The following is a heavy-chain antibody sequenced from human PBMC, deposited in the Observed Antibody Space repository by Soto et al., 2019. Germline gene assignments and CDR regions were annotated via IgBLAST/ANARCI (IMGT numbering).Heavy chain of an antibody. V-gene: IGHV1-18*01. Sequence: ASVKVSCKASGYTFTSYGISWVRQAPGQGLEWMGWISAYNGNTNYAQKLQGRVTMTTDTSTSTAYMELRSLRSDDTAVYYCASGYCRGGSCHEGAYMDVWGKGTTVTVSS. CDR3: ASGYCRGGSCHEGAYMDV. CDR1: GYTFTSYG. J-gene: IGHJ6*03. D-gene: IGHD2-15*01. CDR2: ISAYNGNT.